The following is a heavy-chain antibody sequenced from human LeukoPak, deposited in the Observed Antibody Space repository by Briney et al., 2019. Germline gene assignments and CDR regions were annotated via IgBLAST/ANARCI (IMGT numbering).Heavy chain of an antibody. CDR2: INPSGGST. J-gene: IGHJ6*02. Sequence: ASVKVSCKASGYTFTSYYMHWVRQAPGQGLEWMGIINPSGGSTSYAQKFQGRVTMTRDTSTSTVYMELSSLGSEDTAVYYCAREDNWNYPYYYYGMDVWGQGTTVTVSS. CDR1: GYTFTSYY. V-gene: IGHV1-46*01. CDR3: AREDNWNYPYYYYGMDV. D-gene: IGHD1-7*01.